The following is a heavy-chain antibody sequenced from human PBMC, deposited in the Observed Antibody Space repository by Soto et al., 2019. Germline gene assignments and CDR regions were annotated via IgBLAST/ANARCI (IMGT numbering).Heavy chain of an antibody. Sequence: YXWSWIRQPPGRGLEWIGYIYYSGSTNYNPSLKSRVAISVDTSKSQFSLKLRSVTAADTAVYYCARVAEQQLVTWFDPWGQGILVTVSS. J-gene: IGHJ5*02. V-gene: IGHV4-59*01. CDR3: ARVAEQQLVTWFDP. D-gene: IGHD6-13*01. CDR1: YX. CDR2: IYYSGST.